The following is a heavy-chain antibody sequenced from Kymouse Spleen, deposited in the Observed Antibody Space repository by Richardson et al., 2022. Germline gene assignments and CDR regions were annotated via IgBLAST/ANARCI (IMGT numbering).Heavy chain of an antibody. CDR3: ARHAYFDWLSFYYYYGMDV. CDR1: GGSISSSSYY. V-gene: IGHV4-39*01. Sequence: QLQLQESGPGLVKPSETLSLTCTVSGGSISSSSYYWGWIRQPPGKGLEWIGSIYYSGSTYYNPSLKSRVTISVDTSKNQFSLKLSSVTAADTAVYYCARHAYFDWLSFYYYYGMDVWGQGTTVTVSS. D-gene: IGHD3-9*01. J-gene: IGHJ6*02. CDR2: IYYSGST.